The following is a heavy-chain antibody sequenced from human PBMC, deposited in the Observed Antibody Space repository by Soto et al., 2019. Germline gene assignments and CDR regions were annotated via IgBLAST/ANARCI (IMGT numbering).Heavy chain of an antibody. CDR3: ARRGAVAGTGYFDS. Sequence: SETLSLTCTVSGGSVSSGSYYWSWIRQPPGKGLEWIGYIYYSGTTYYNPSLKSRLTISIDTSKNQFSLTLSSVTAADTALYFCARRGAVAGTGYFDSWGQGILVTVSS. V-gene: IGHV4-39*01. CDR1: GGSVSSGSYY. CDR2: IYYSGTT. D-gene: IGHD6-19*01. J-gene: IGHJ4*02.